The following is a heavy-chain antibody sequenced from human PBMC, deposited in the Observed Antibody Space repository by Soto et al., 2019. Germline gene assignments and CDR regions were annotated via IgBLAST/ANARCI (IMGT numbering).Heavy chain of an antibody. CDR1: GFTFTNSA. J-gene: IGHJ6*02. Sequence: VASVKVSCKASGFTFTNSAVQWVRQARGQRLEWVGWIVVGSGNTNYAQKFQERVTITRDMSTSTAYMELSSLKSEDTAVYYCAAGYCSGGSCYDYYYYGVDVWGQGTTVTVSS. CDR3: AAGYCSGGSCYDYYYYGVDV. V-gene: IGHV1-58*01. CDR2: IVVGSGNT. D-gene: IGHD2-15*01.